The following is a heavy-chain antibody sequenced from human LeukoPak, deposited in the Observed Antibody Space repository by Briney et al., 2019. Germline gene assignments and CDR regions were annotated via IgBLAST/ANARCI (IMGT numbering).Heavy chain of an antibody. D-gene: IGHD2-15*01. CDR1: GFTFSSYA. J-gene: IGHJ6*03. CDR2: ISYDGSNK. Sequence: GRSLRLSCAASGFTFSSYAMHWVRQAPGKGLEWVAVISYDGSNKYYADSVKGRFTISRDNSKNTLYLQMNSLRAEDTAVYYCAKDSCSGGSCHNPIYYYMDVWGKGTTVTVSS. V-gene: IGHV3-30*04. CDR3: AKDSCSGGSCHNPIYYYMDV.